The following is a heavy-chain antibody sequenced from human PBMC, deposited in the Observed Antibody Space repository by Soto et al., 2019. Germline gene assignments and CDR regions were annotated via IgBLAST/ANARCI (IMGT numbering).Heavy chain of an antibody. CDR3: AVYSGYENFDY. D-gene: IGHD5-12*01. J-gene: IGHJ4*02. V-gene: IGHV1-58*01. Sequence: GASVKVSCKASGFTFTSPAVQWVRQARGQRLEWIGWIVVGSGNTNYAQKFQERVTITRDMSTSTAYMELSSLRSEDTAVYYCAVYSGYENFDYWGQGTLVTVSS. CDR1: GFTFTSPA. CDR2: IVVGSGNT.